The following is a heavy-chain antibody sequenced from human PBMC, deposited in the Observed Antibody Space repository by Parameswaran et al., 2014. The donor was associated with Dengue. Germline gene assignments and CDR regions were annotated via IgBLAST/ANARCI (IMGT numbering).Heavy chain of an antibody. V-gene: IGHV3-23*01. CDR3: AKGTGPGADFDY. D-gene: IGHD1-1*01. J-gene: IGHJ4*02. CDR2: ISDSGGAT. Sequence: RWIRQPPGKRLEWVSTISDSGGATYYADSVKGRFTISRDNSKSTLYLQMNSLRAEDTAVYYCAKGTGPGADFDYWGQGTLVTVSS.